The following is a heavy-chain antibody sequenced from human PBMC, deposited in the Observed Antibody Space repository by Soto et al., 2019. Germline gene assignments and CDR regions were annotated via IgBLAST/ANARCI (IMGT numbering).Heavy chain of an antibody. V-gene: IGHV4-30-2*06. Sequence: LSLTCDVSGDSISSGSYSWSWIRQSPGKGLDWIGYIYPSGSADYNPSLRSRVTISVDRSKNQFFLNLSSVTAADTAVYFCARRTGKGWFDPWGQGTLVTVSS. CDR2: IYPSGSA. CDR1: GDSISSGSYS. J-gene: IGHJ5*02. CDR3: ARRTGKGWFDP.